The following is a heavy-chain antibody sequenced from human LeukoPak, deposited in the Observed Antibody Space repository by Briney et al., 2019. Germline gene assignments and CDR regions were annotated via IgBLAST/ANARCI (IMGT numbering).Heavy chain of an antibody. CDR2: IQNSGST. CDR3: ALDSSGWSDDSFDI. D-gene: IGHD6-19*01. V-gene: IGHV4-59*11. Sequence: SETVSLTCTVSGGAISSHYWSCIRQPPGKGLEWIGYIQNSGSTNYNPSLKSRVTMSVDASQNQVSLKLSFVSAADTAMYYCALDSSGWSDDSFDIWGPGTTVTVSS. CDR1: GGAISSHY. J-gene: IGHJ3*02.